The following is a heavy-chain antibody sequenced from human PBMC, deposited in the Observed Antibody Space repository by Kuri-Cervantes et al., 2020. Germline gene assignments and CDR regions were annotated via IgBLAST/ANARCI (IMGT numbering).Heavy chain of an antibody. V-gene: IGHV3-15*01. Sequence: GGSLRLSCAASGFTFSNAWMSWVRQAPGKGLEWDGRIKSKTDGGTTDYAAPVKGRFTISRDDSKNTLYLQMNSLRAEDTAVYYCAKFGTTGRYGMDVWGQGTTVTVSS. CDR3: AKFGTTGRYGMDV. D-gene: IGHD1-7*01. CDR2: IKSKTDGGTT. CDR1: GFTFSNAW. J-gene: IGHJ6*02.